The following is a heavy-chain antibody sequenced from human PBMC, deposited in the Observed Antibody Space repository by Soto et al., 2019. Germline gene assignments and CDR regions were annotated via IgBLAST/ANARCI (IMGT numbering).Heavy chain of an antibody. CDR1: GYSFTTYY. Sequence: QVVQSGAVVRKPGASVKVSCKASGYSFTTYYIHWFRQAPGQGLEWMAIINPNGGTTNYAQKFQGRVTVTRDMSASTVYMELSSLRSDDTAVYYCAAFCSGGGCPPGPWNWGRGTMVTVSS. CDR3: AAFCSGGGCPPGPWN. CDR2: INPNGGTT. J-gene: IGHJ3*01. V-gene: IGHV1-46*03. D-gene: IGHD2-15*01.